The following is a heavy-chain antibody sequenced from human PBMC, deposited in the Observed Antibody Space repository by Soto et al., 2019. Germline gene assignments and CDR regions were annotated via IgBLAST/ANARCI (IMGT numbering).Heavy chain of an antibody. J-gene: IGHJ4*02. CDR1: GGSISSYY. D-gene: IGHD4-4*01. CDR2: IYYSGST. CDR3: ARVRDSNYAFYFDY. V-gene: IGHV4-59*01. Sequence: SETLSLTCTVSGGSISSYYWSWIRQPPGKGLEWIGYIYYSGSTNYNPSLKSRVAISVDTSKNQFSLKLSSVTAADTTVYYCARVRDSNYAFYFDYWGQGTLVTVSS.